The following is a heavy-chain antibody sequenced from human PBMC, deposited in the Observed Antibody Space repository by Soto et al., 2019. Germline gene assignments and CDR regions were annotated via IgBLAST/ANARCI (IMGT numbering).Heavy chain of an antibody. CDR3: ARFKHSNYSTPMSYYGMDV. CDR1: GGSISSYY. J-gene: IGHJ6*01. V-gene: IGHV4-59*01. D-gene: IGHD4-4*01. Sequence: PSETLSLTGTASGGSISSYYWSLIRQPPGKGLEWIGYIYYSGSTNYKPSLKSRVTISLDTSKNQFSLKLSSVTAADTAVYYCARFKHSNYSTPMSYYGMDVWGHGTTVTVS. CDR2: IYYSGST.